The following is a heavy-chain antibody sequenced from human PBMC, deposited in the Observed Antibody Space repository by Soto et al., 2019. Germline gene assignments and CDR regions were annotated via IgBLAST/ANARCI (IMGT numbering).Heavy chain of an antibody. V-gene: IGHV4-61*08. D-gene: IGHD3-16*01. CDR2: LCDSGST. J-gene: IGHJ6*02. Sequence: SETLALTCTVSGGAGSSGDYYWSWIRQPPGKGLEWVGYLCDSGSTDYNPSLQRRVTISLDTSKNQFSLKLSSVTAEDTALYYCARNVKGIVWRSYYGMDVWGQGNTVNVSS. CDR3: ARNVKGIVWRSYYGMDV. CDR1: GGAGSSGDYY.